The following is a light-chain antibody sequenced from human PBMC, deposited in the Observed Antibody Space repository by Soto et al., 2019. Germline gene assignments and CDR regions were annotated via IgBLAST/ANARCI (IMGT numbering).Light chain of an antibody. CDR1: QSVGSN. Sequence: EIVMTQSPATLYVSPGGRATLSCRASQSVGSNLAWYQQKPGQAPRLLIYGSYTRVTGITARFSGSGSGTEFTLNISSLQSEDFAVYYCQQYNNWPRTVGQGTKVEIK. J-gene: IGKJ1*01. CDR2: GSY. CDR3: QQYNNWPRT. V-gene: IGKV3-15*01.